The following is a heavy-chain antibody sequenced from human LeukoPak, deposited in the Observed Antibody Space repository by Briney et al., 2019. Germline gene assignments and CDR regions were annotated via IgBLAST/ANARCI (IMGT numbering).Heavy chain of an antibody. CDR1: GFTFSSYA. D-gene: IGHD6-13*01. CDR2: ISGSGGST. CDR3: AKVTLGIAAAGTPFDY. Sequence: GGSLRLSCAASGFTFSSYAMSWVRRAPGKGLEWVSAISGSGGSTYYADSVKGRFTISRDNSKNTLYLQMNSLRAEDTAVYYCAKVTLGIAAAGTPFDYWGQGTLVTVSS. J-gene: IGHJ4*02. V-gene: IGHV3-23*01.